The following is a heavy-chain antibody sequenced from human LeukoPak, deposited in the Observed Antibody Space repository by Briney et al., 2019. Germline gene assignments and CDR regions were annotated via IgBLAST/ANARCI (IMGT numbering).Heavy chain of an antibody. Sequence: SETLSLTCTVSGGSISNYYWSWIRQPPGKGLEWIGYIYYSGSTNYNPSLKSRVTISVDTSKNQFSLKLSSVTAADTAVYYCARGGHEANTYSSSWYSTWGQGTLVTVSS. V-gene: IGHV4-59*01. D-gene: IGHD6-13*01. CDR1: GGSISNYY. J-gene: IGHJ5*02. CDR3: ARGGHEANTYSSSWYST. CDR2: IYYSGST.